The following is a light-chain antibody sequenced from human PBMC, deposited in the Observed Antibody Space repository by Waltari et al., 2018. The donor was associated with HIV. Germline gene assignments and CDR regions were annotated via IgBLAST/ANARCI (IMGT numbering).Light chain of an antibody. Sequence: QSVVTQPPSASGTPGQRVTIPCSGSGSNIGTYSVNWYQHFPGTAPKLLIYMNDQRPSGVPGRCSGSQAGTSASLASSGLQYDDEADYYCAVWDDSLGGAVFGGGTKLTVL. CDR3: AVWDDSLGGAV. CDR2: MND. J-gene: IGLJ2*01. CDR1: GSNIGTYS. V-gene: IGLV1-47*01.